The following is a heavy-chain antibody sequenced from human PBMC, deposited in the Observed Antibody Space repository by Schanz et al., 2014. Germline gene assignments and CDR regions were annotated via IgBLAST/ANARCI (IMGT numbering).Heavy chain of an antibody. J-gene: IGHJ5*02. CDR3: ARGGVVVVTAALNWFDP. CDR2: INTNNGDP. Sequence: QVQLVQSGSELKKPGASVKVSCKASGYTFTSFAMNWVRQAPGQGLEWMGWINTNNGDPTYAQGFTGRFVFSLDTSASTAYLQLRSLKAEDAAVDYCARGGVVVVTAALNWFDPWGQGTLVTVSS. D-gene: IGHD2-15*01. V-gene: IGHV7-4-1*02. CDR1: GYTFTSFA.